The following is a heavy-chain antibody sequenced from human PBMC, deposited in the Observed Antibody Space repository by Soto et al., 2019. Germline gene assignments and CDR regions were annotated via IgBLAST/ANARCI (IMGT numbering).Heavy chain of an antibody. CDR1: GYTFTGYY. J-gene: IGHJ4*02. D-gene: IGHD3-22*01. V-gene: IGHV1-2*02. CDR2: INPNSGGT. CDR3: ARISYLGYYDSSGYQHFDY. Sequence: ASVKVSCKASGYTFTGYYMHWVRQAPGQGLEWMGWINPNSGGTNYAQKFQGRVTMTRDTSISTAYMELSRLRSDDTAVYYCARISYLGYYDSSGYQHFDYWGQGTLVTVSS.